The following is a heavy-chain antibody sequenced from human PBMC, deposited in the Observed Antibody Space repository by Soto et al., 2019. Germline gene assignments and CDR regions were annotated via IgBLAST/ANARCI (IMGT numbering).Heavy chain of an antibody. CDR2: ISDNGVGA. J-gene: IGHJ4*02. CDR1: GFTFSSYA. D-gene: IGHD6-13*01. CDR3: AKASVGYTSSSLSR. Sequence: EVQLLESGGGLVQPGESLRLSCAASGFTFSSYAMSWVRQAPGKGLKWVSVISDNGVGAYYADSVKGRFTISRDASKNTVYLLMNSLSAEDTAIYHCAKASVGYTSSSLSRWGQGNLVTVSS. V-gene: IGHV3-23*01.